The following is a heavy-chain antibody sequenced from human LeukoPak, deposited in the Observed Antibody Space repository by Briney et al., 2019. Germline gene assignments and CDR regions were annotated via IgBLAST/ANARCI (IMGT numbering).Heavy chain of an antibody. CDR1: GGSISSSRYC. D-gene: IGHD1-26*01. CDR2: IYYSGST. V-gene: IGHV4-39*01. J-gene: IGHJ4*02. CDR3: ARRDSGSYSSPGTCFDY. Sequence: SETLSLTWTVSGGSISSSRYCWGWLRQPPGKGLEGIGRIYYSGSTYYNPSLKRRCTISVETAKNKCCLKVSAVTAAATAADYCARRDSGSYSSPGTCFDYWGQGTLVTVSS.